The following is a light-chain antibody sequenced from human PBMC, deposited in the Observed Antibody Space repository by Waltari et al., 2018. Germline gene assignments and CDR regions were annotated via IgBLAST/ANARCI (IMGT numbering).Light chain of an antibody. V-gene: IGKV3D-15*01. J-gene: IGKJ4*01. CDR2: GAS. CDR1: QSIGSA. CDR3: QQYDVWPLT. Sequence: EIELTQSPATLSVSPGERATLSCRASQSIGSAFAWYQQKPRQGPRLLFYGASTRATGIPARFSGSGSGTDFTLTISGLQSEDFADYYCQQYDVWPLTFGGGTKVHIK.